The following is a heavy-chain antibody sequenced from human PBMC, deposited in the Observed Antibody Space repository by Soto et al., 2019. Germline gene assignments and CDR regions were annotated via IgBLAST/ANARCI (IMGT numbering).Heavy chain of an antibody. V-gene: IGHV4-34*01. J-gene: IGHJ1*01. Sequence: SETLYGNCAVYGGSLSAYNWSWIRQPPGKGLEWIGEINPSGTTNYNPSLKSRVTISVDTSKNQFSLKLSSVTAADTAVYHCALAPAAHILHWGQGSLFTVSS. CDR3: ALAPAAHILH. CDR2: INPSGTT. D-gene: IGHD2-2*01. CDR1: GGSLSAYN.